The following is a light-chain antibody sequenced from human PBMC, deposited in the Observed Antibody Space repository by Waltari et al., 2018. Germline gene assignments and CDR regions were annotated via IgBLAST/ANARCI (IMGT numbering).Light chain of an antibody. Sequence: SYELTQPSSVSVSPGQTASNPCSGDFMPKKYDRWFQPQPGQAPVLVIFKDNGRPAGIPERFSGSSSGTSVTLTISGAQVEDEADYYCYSAADNNVGVFGPGTKVTVL. CDR1: FMPKKY. CDR3: YSAADNNVGV. CDR2: KDN. V-gene: IGLV3-27*01. J-gene: IGLJ1*01.